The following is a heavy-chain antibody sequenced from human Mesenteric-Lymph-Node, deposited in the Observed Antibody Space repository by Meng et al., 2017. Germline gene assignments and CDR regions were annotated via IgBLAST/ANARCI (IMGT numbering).Heavy chain of an antibody. CDR1: GYTLTELS. CDR3: AEEYGDYPPNYYYYYGMDV. J-gene: IGHJ6*02. V-gene: IGHV1-24*01. D-gene: IGHD4-17*01. CDR2: FDPEDGET. Sequence: ASVKVSCKVSGYTLTELSMHWVRQAPGKGLEWMGGFDPEDGETIYAQKFQGRVTMTRDTSTSTVYMELSSLRSEDTAVYYCAEEYGDYPPNYYYYYGMDVWGQGTTVTVSS.